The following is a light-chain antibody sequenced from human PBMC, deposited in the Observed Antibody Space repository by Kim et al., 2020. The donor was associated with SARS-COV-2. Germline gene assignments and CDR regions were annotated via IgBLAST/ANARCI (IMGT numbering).Light chain of an antibody. CDR2: DVS. J-gene: IGLJ2*01. Sequence: QSALTQPASVSGSPGQSITLSCTGTSSDVGGYNYVSWYQQRPGKAPKLMIYDVSNRPSGVSNRFSGSKSGNTASLTISGLQAEDEADYYCSSYTSSSTLVVFGGGTQLTVL. V-gene: IGLV2-14*03. CDR3: SSYTSSSTLVV. CDR1: SSDVGGYNY.